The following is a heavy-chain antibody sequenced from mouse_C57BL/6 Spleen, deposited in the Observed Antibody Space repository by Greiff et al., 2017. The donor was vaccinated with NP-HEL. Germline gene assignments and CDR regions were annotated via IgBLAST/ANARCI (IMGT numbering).Heavy chain of an antibody. CDR2: ISNLAYSI. Sequence: EVKLVESGGGLVQPGGSLKLSCAASGFTFSDYGMAWVRQAPRKGPEWVAFISNLAYSIYYADTVTGRFTISRENAKNTLYLEMSSLRSEDTAMYYCARRGDPYWYFDVWGTGTTVTVSS. CDR3: ARRGDPYWYFDV. J-gene: IGHJ1*03. CDR1: GFTFSDYG. D-gene: IGHD3-3*01. V-gene: IGHV5-15*04.